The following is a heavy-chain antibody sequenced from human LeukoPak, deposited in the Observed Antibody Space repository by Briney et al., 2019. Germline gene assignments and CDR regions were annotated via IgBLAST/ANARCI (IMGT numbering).Heavy chain of an antibody. J-gene: IGHJ4*02. CDR1: GYTFTGYY. CDR3: ATAVRYFDWLSLYYFDY. CDR2: INPNSGGT. V-gene: IGHV1-2*02. Sequence: ASVKVSCKASGYTFTGYYMHWVRQAPGQGLEWMGWINPNSGGTNYAQKFQGRVTMTRDTSISTAYMELSRLRSDDTAVYYCATAVRYFDWLSLYYFDYWGQGTLVTVFS. D-gene: IGHD3-9*01.